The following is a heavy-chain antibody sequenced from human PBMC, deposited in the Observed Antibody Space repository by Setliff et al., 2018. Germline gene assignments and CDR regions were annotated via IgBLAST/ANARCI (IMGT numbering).Heavy chain of an antibody. D-gene: IGHD2-15*01. V-gene: IGHV4-4*07. J-gene: IGHJ4*02. CDR3: AREGLGGVNIVGFLNS. CDR2: VYSDGTI. CDR1: GDSMSFSY. Sequence: PSETLSLTCSVSGDSMSFSYWSWIRQPAGKGLEWIGRVYSDGTIDYNSSLKSRVTMSADTSKNQLSLTLTSVTAADTAVYYCAREGLGGVNIVGFLNSWGQGTLVTVSS.